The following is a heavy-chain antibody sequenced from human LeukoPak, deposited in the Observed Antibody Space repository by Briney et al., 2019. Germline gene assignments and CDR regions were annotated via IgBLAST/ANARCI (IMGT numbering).Heavy chain of an antibody. V-gene: IGHV3-33*01. J-gene: IGHJ4*02. CDR2: IWYDGSNK. CDR3: ARDGGSSTSTYFDY. Sequence: PGGSLRLSCAASGFTFSSYGMHWVRQAPGKGLEWVAVIWYDGSNKYYADSVKGRFTISRDNAKNSLYLQMNSLRAEDTAVYYCARDGGSSTSTYFDYWGQGTLVTVSS. D-gene: IGHD2-2*01. CDR1: GFTFSSYG.